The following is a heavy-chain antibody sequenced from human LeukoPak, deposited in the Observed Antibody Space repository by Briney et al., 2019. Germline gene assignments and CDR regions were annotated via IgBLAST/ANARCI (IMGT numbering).Heavy chain of an antibody. CDR1: GGSIGSNNYY. CDR3: ARLVAYCSSTSCSFDY. V-gene: IGHV4-39*01. Sequence: SETLSLTCTVSGGSIGSNNYYWGWIRQPPGKGLEWIGSVYYSGSTYYNPSLKSRVTISVDTSRNQLSLKLSSVTAADTAVYYCARLVAYCSSTSCSFDYWGQGTLVTVSS. J-gene: IGHJ4*02. D-gene: IGHD2-2*01. CDR2: VYYSGST.